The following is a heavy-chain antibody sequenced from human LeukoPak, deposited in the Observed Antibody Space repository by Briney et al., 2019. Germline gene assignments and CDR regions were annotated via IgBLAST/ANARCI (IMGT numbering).Heavy chain of an antibody. CDR3: ATGIAAAGAYYFDY. V-gene: IGHV3-64D*09. CDR1: GFPFSSYA. Sequence: GGSLRLSCSASGFPFSSYAMHWVRQAPGKGLEYVSAISDSGGSTYYADSVKGRFTISRDNSKNTLYLQMSSLRAEDTAVYYCATGIAAAGAYYFDYWGQGTLVTVSS. D-gene: IGHD6-13*01. CDR2: ISDSGGST. J-gene: IGHJ4*02.